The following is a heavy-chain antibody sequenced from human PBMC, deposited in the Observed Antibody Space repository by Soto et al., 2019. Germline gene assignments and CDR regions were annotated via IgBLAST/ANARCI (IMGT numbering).Heavy chain of an antibody. V-gene: IGHV3-11*05. CDR3: ARGRGAAADYFDF. CDR2: ISSSTSHT. D-gene: IGHD6-13*01. Sequence: QVQLVESGGGLVKPGGSLRLSCAVSGFTFSDYYMTWILQAPGQGLEWVSYISSSTSHTNYADSVKGRFTISRDNAKNSLFLQMNSLRAEDTAVYYCARGRGAAADYFDFWGQGTLVTVSS. J-gene: IGHJ4*02. CDR1: GFTFSDYY.